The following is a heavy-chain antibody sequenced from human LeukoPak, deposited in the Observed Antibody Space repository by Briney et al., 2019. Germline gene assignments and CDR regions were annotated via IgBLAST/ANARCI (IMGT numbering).Heavy chain of an antibody. J-gene: IGHJ4*02. CDR2: ISGSSSYI. V-gene: IGHV3-21*01. CDR3: ARDWRSGSNLDY. CDR1: GFTFSSYS. D-gene: IGHD6-13*01. Sequence: GGSLRLSCAASGFTFSSYSMNWVRQAPGKGLEGVSSISGSSSYILYADSVKGRFTISRDNAKNSLYLQMNSLGAEDTAVYFCARDWRSGSNLDYWGQGTLVTVSS.